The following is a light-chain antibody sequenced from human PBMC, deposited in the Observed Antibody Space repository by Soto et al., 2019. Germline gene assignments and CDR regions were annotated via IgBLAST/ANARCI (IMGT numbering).Light chain of an antibody. CDR1: ESIKGW. CDR3: QQYNNGWP. CDR2: DAS. Sequence: DIQVTQSPSTLSASVGDRATITCRASESIKGWLAWYQQKPGKAPKLLIYDASSLKGGVPSRFSGIGSGTEFTLTISSLQPDYFATYYCQQYNNGWPFGQGPKVAIK. V-gene: IGKV1-5*01. J-gene: IGKJ1*01.